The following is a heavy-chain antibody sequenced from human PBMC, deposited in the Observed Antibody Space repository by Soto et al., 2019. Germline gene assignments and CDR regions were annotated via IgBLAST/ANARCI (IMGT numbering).Heavy chain of an antibody. CDR1: GFTFSSYG. V-gene: IGHV3-21*01. J-gene: IGHJ4*02. CDR3: AREGPEKVKGFDY. D-gene: IGHD2-21*01. Sequence: GGSLRLSCAASGFTFSSYGMHWVRQAPGKGLEWVSSISSSSSYIYYADSVKGRFTISRDNAKNSLYLQMNSLRAEDTAVYYCAREGPEKVKGFDYWGQGTLVTVSS. CDR2: ISSSSSYI.